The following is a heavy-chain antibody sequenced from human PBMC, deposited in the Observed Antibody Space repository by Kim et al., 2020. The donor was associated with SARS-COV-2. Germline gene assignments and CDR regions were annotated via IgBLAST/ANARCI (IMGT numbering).Heavy chain of an antibody. Sequence: GGSLRLSCAASGFTFSSYSMNWVRQAPGKGLEWVSSISSSSSYIYYADSVKGRFTISRDNAKNSLYLQMNSLRAEDTAVYYCARGFMATNPNRAFDIWGQGTMVTVSS. J-gene: IGHJ3*02. CDR2: ISSSSSYI. CDR3: ARGFMATNPNRAFDI. V-gene: IGHV3-21*01. D-gene: IGHD5-12*01. CDR1: GFTFSSYS.